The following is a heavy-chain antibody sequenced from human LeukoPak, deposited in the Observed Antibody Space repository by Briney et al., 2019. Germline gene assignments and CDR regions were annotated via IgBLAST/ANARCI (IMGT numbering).Heavy chain of an antibody. J-gene: IGHJ4*02. V-gene: IGHV3-7*01. CDR2: IKQDGSEK. CDR1: GFTFSDYW. D-gene: IGHD3-10*01. CDR3: ARDNYGLFDY. Sequence: GGSLRLSSEASGFTFSDYWMSWVRQAPGKGLEWVANIKQDGSEKYYVDSVEGRFTISRDNAQNSLYLQMNSLRAEDTAMYYCARDNYGLFDYWGQGTLVTVSS.